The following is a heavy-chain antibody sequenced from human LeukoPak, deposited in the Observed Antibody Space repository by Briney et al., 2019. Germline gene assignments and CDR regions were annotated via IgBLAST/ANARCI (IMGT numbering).Heavy chain of an antibody. CDR1: GFTFSSYA. Sequence: GGSLRLSCAASGFTFSSYAMSWVRQAPGKGLEWVSAISGSRGSTYYADSVKGRFTISRDNSKNTLYLQMNSLRAEDTAVYYCAKDVRSGYSSGWYWEGAFDIWGQGTMVTASS. CDR3: AKDVRSGYSSGWYWEGAFDI. D-gene: IGHD6-19*01. CDR2: ISGSRGST. V-gene: IGHV3-23*01. J-gene: IGHJ3*02.